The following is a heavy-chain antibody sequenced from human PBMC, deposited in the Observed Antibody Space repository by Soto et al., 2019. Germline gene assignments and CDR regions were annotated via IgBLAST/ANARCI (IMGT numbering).Heavy chain of an antibody. CDR1: GYRFIDYF. CDR3: ARVYNWIYQGWTVY. J-gene: IGHJ4*02. V-gene: IGHV1-2*02. D-gene: IGHD1-7*01. Sequence: ASVKVSCKASGYRFIDYFMHWVRRAPGQGLEWMGWINPKSGGTKIAQKFQGRTTMTRDTTINTVFMELSRLTSDDPPVSFCARVYNWIYQGWTVYWGLGPLVTVS. CDR2: INPKSGGT.